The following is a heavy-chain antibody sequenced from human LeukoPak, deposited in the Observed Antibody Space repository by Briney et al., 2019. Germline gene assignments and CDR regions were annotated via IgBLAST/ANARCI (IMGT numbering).Heavy chain of an antibody. CDR2: ISGSGGST. D-gene: IGHD6-6*01. CDR1: GFTFSSYA. V-gene: IGHV3-23*01. CDR3: AKAKSSSRDYYYMDV. Sequence: GGSLRLSCAASGFTFSSYAMSWVRQAPGKGLDWVSAISGSGGSTYYADSVKGRFTISRDNSKNTLYLQMNSLRAEDTAVYYCAKAKSSSRDYYYMDVWGKGTTVTVSS. J-gene: IGHJ6*03.